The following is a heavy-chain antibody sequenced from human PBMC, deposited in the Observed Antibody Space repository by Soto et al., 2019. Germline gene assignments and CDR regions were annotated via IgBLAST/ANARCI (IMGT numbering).Heavy chain of an antibody. CDR2: ISGDGNDK. D-gene: IGHD1-26*01. CDR3: VQGASTAHQPLDS. V-gene: IGHV3-30*03. CDR1: GFIFRNFG. Sequence: QVQLVESGGGVVQPGRSLRLSCAASGFIFRNFGMHWVRRAPGKGLEWVAAISGDGNDKYYPDSMKGRFIISRDNFNNTLYLQLNSLRPEDTAVYHCVQGASTAHQPLDSWGQGVLVTVSS. J-gene: IGHJ4*02.